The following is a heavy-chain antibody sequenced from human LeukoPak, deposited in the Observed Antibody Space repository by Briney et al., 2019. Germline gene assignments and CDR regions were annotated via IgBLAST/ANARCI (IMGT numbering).Heavy chain of an antibody. CDR1: GFTFDDYA. CDR3: ARDKVTY. CDR2: INKDGSQI. V-gene: IGHV3-7*01. J-gene: IGHJ4*02. Sequence: GGSLRLSCAASGFTFDDYAMHWVRQAPGKGLEWVAHINKDGSQIYYVDSVKGRFTISRDNAKSSLSLQMNSLRVEDTAVYYCARDKVTYWGQGILVTVSS.